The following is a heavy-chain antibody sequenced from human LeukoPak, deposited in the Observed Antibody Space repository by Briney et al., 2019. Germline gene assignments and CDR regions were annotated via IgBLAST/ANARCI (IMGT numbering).Heavy chain of an antibody. Sequence: ASVKVSCKASGYTFTSYGISWARQAPGQGLEWMGWISAYNGNTNYAQKLQGRVTMTTDTSTSTAYMELRSLRSDDTAVYYCARAMVTSINYYYGMDVWGQGTTVTVSS. CDR2: ISAYNGNT. CDR3: ARAMVTSINYYYGMDV. V-gene: IGHV1-18*01. D-gene: IGHD5-18*01. J-gene: IGHJ6*02. CDR1: GYTFTSYG.